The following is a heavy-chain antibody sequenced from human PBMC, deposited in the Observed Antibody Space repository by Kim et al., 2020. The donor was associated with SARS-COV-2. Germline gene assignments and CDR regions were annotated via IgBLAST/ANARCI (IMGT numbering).Heavy chain of an antibody. V-gene: IGHV3-30*01. D-gene: IGHD1-26*01. J-gene: IGHJ2*01. CDR3: ARVLAAKRYFDL. Sequence: YVDPVEGRFTISRDNSKNTLYLQMNSLRAEDTAVYYCARVLAAKRYFDLWGRGTLVTVSS.